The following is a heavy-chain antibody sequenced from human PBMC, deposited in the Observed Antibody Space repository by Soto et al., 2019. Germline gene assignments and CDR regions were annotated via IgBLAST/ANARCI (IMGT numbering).Heavy chain of an antibody. CDR1: GFPFSSYA. Sequence: PVGSLRHSCAASGFPFSSYAMSWVRQAPGKGLEWVSAISGGGGSTYYADSVKGRFTISRDNSKNTLYLQMNSLRAEDTAVYYCAKRGPTWSSGGSCYFDYWGQGTLVTVSS. D-gene: IGHD2-15*01. CDR3: AKRGPTWSSGGSCYFDY. CDR2: ISGGGGST. V-gene: IGHV3-23*01. J-gene: IGHJ4*02.